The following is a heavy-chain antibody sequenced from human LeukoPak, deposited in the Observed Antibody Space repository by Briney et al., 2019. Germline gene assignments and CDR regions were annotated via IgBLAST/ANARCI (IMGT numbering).Heavy chain of an antibody. CDR3: ARAIGKMNWFDP. J-gene: IGHJ5*02. CDR2: FDPEDGET. D-gene: IGHD2/OR15-2a*01. Sequence: ASVKVSCKVSGYTLTELSMHWVRQAPGKGLEWMGGFDPEDGETIYAQKFQGRVTMTEDTSTDTAYMELSSLRSDDTAVYYCARAIGKMNWFDPWGQGTLVTVSS. V-gene: IGHV1-24*01. CDR1: GYTLTELS.